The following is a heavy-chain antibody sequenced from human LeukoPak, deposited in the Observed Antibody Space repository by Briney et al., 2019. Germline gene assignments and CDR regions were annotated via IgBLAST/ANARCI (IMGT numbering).Heavy chain of an antibody. CDR3: ARGLWFGEQLYYYYYMDV. J-gene: IGHJ6*03. D-gene: IGHD3-10*01. V-gene: IGHV4-4*07. CDR1: GGSISSYY. CDR2: IYTSGST. Sequence: SETLSLTCTVSGGSISSYYWSWIRQPAGKGLEWIGRIYTSGSTNYNPSLKSRVTISVDTSKNQFSLKLSSVTAADTAVYYCARGLWFGEQLYYYYYMDVWGKGTTVTISS.